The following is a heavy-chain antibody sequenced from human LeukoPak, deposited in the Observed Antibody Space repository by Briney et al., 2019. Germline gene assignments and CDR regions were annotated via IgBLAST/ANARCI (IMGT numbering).Heavy chain of an antibody. CDR3: ARKTVVPAAEYER. D-gene: IGHD2-2*01. Sequence: GGSLRLSCAASGFTFSSYWMSWVRQAPGKGLVWVANVKQDGSEKYYVDSVKGRFTISRDNAKNSLYLQMNSLRAEDTAVYYCARKTVVPAAEYERWGQGTLVTVSS. CDR2: VKQDGSEK. V-gene: IGHV3-7*01. J-gene: IGHJ4*02. CDR1: GFTFSSYW.